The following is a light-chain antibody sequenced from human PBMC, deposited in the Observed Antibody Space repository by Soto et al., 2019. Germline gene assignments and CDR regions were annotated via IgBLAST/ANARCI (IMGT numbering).Light chain of an antibody. CDR1: NSNIGSNT. CDR2: SNN. CDR3: AAWDDSLNGHVI. V-gene: IGLV1-44*01. Sequence: QSVLTQPPSASGTPGQRVTISCSGSNSNIGSNTVNWYQQFPGTAPKLLMYSNNLRPSGVPDRFSGSKSGTSASLAISGLRSEDEADYYCAAWDDSLNGHVIFGGGTKLTVL. J-gene: IGLJ2*01.